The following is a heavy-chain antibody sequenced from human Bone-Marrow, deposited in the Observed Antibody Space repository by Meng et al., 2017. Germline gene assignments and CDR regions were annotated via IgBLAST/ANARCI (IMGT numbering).Heavy chain of an antibody. V-gene: IGHV1-3*01. D-gene: IGHD3-22*01. Sequence: ASVKVSCKASGYTFTSYAMHWVRQAPGQRLEWMGWINAGNGNTKYSQKFQGRVTITRDTSASTAYMELSSLRSEDTAVYYCARALGLDSSGYYLTFSPLDYWGQGTLVTVSS. CDR3: ARALGLDSSGYYLTFSPLDY. CDR2: INAGNGNT. CDR1: GYTFTSYA. J-gene: IGHJ4*02.